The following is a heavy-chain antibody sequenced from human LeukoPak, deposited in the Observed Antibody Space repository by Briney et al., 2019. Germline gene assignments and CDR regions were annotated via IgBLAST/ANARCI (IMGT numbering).Heavy chain of an antibody. V-gene: IGHV1-3*01. CDR2: INAGNGNT. CDR1: GYTFTSYA. J-gene: IGHJ6*04. Sequence: GASVKVSCKASGYTFTSYATHWVRQAPGQRLEWMGWINAGNGNTKYSQKFQGRVTITRDTSASTAYMELSSLRSEDTAVYYCARDLVGAKNYYYYGMDVWGKGTTVTVSS. D-gene: IGHD1-26*01. CDR3: ARDLVGAKNYYYYGMDV.